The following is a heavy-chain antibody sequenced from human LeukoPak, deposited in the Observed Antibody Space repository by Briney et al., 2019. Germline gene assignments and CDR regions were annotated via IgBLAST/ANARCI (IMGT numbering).Heavy chain of an antibody. D-gene: IGHD6-13*01. CDR1: GFTFSSYD. V-gene: IGHV3-23*01. J-gene: IGHJ6*03. Sequence: GGALRLSCAASGFTFSSYDMTWVRQAPGKWLEWVSATSSSDAGTYYADSVKGRFTISRDNSKNTLYLQMNSLRAEDTAVYYCAKNQFLALWQLVNYYYYYMDVWGKGTTVTVSS. CDR2: TSSSDAGT. CDR3: AKNQFLALWQLVNYYYYYMDV.